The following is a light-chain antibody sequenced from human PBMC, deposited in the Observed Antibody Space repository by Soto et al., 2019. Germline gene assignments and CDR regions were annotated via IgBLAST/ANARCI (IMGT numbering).Light chain of an antibody. CDR2: AAS. V-gene: IGKV1-39*01. CDR3: QQSYSTPRT. CDR1: QSISSY. Sequence: DIQMTQSPSSLSASLGDRGTNTCRASQSISSYLNWYQQKPGKAPKLLIYAASSLQSGVPSRFSGSGSGTDFTLTISSLQPEDFATYYCQQSYSTPRTFGQGTKVDIK. J-gene: IGKJ1*01.